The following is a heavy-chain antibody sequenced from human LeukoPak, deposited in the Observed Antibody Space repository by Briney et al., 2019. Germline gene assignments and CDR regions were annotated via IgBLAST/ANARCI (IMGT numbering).Heavy chain of an antibody. J-gene: IGHJ4*02. Sequence: GGSLRLSCAAYGFTFSSYAMQWVRQAPGKGREGVAVISYDGSNKYYADSVKGRFTISRDNYKNTLYLQMNSLRAEATAVYYCARVGRDTAMVYYFDYWGQGTLVTVSS. V-gene: IGHV3-30*01. D-gene: IGHD5-18*01. CDR3: ARVGRDTAMVYYFDY. CDR2: ISYDGSNK. CDR1: GFTFSSYA.